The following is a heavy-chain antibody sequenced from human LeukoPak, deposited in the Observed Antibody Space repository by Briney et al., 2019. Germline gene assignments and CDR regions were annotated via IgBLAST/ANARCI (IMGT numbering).Heavy chain of an antibody. Sequence: ASVKVSCKTSGYTFTSYGISWVRQATGQGLEWLGWISASNRKTKYEQKNQGRVTMTTDTSTSTAYMVLRSLRSDDTAVYSCARTQQVEGWSDPWGQGTLVTVSS. D-gene: IGHD1-1*01. J-gene: IGHJ5*02. CDR3: ARTQQVEGWSDP. CDR2: ISASNRKT. CDR1: GYTFTSYG. V-gene: IGHV1-18*01.